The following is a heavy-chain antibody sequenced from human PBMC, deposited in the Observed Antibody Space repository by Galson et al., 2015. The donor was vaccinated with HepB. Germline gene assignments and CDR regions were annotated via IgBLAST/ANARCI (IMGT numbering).Heavy chain of an antibody. CDR1: GFTVSSNY. D-gene: IGHD6-19*01. Sequence: SLRLSCAASGFTVSSNYMSWVRQAPVQGLEWGSVIYSGGSTYYADSVKGRFTMYRDKAKNTLYLQMNSLRAEDTAVYYCASAMLSLRRAVVGPVYGMDVGGQGTTVPVSS. CDR3: ASAMLSLRRAVVGPVYGMDV. V-gene: IGHV3-66*01. CDR2: IYSGGST. J-gene: IGHJ6*02.